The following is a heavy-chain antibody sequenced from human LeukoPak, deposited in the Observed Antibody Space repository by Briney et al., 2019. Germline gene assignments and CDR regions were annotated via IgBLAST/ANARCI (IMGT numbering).Heavy chain of an antibody. V-gene: IGHV7-4-1*02. Sequence: ASVKVSCKASGYTFTSYAMNWVRQAPGQGLEWMGWINTNTGNPTYAQGFTGRFVFSLDTSVSTAYLQISSLKAEDTAVYYCARVRVPAAINGMDVWGQGTTVTVSS. CDR3: ARVRVPAAINGMDV. D-gene: IGHD2-2*01. CDR2: INTNTGNP. J-gene: IGHJ6*02. CDR1: GYTFTSYA.